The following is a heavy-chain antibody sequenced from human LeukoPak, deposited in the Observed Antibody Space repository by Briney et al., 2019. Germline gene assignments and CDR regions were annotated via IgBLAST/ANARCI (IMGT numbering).Heavy chain of an antibody. CDR2: IWYDGSNK. D-gene: IGHD3-3*01. CDR3: AKASSLRFLEWLPPDAFDI. CDR1: GFTFSSYG. J-gene: IGHJ3*02. Sequence: GGSLRLSCAASGFTFSSYGMHWVRQAPGKGLEWVAVIWYDGSNKYYADSVKGRFTISRDNSKNTLYLQMNSLRAEDTAVYYCAKASSLRFLEWLPPDAFDIWGQGTMVTVSS. V-gene: IGHV3-30*02.